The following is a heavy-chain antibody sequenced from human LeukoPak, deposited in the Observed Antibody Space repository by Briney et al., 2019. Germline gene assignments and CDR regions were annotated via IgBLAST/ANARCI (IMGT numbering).Heavy chain of an antibody. D-gene: IGHD2-2*01. CDR3: ARANFLYCSSSTCLFDY. Sequence: ASVTVSCTASGYTFTDYYMHWVRQAPGQGFEGMGWINPNDGDTNYAQKFQGRVTMTRDTSISTAHMEVSRLRSDDTAVYYCARANFLYCSSSTCLFDYWGQGTLVTVSS. CDR2: INPNDGDT. CDR1: GYTFTDYY. J-gene: IGHJ4*02. V-gene: IGHV1-2*02.